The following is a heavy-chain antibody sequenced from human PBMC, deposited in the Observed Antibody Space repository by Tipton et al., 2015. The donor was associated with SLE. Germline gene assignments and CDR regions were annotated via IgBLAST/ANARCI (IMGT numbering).Heavy chain of an antibody. J-gene: IGHJ6*03. Sequence: GSLRLSCAASGFTFRSYWMHWVRQAPGKGLVWVSRINIDGSGISYADSVKGRFTVSRDNAKNTLHLQMNSLRAEDTAVYYCARLKGRLELPGYHYYMDVWGKGTTVTVSS. CDR1: GFTFRSYW. CDR2: INIDGSGI. CDR3: ARLKGRLELPGYHYYMDV. V-gene: IGHV3-74*01. D-gene: IGHD1-7*01.